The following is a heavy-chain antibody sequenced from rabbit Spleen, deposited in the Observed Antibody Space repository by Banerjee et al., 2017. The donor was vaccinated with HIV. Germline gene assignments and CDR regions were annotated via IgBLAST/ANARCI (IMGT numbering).Heavy chain of an antibody. CDR3: ARGDNNSGNGANL. J-gene: IGHJ3*01. Sequence: QAQLKESGGGLVQPGGSLTLSCKASGFDFSSYFLSWVRQAPGKGLEWIACIYAGSSGSIYYASWAKGRFTISKTSSTTVTLQMTSLTVADTATYFCARGDNNSGNGANLWGQGTLVTVS. CDR1: GFDFSSYF. V-gene: IGHV1S45*01. CDR2: IYAGSSGSI. D-gene: IGHD4-1*01.